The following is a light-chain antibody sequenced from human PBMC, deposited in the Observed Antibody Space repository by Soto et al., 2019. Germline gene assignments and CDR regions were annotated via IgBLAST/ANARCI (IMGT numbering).Light chain of an antibody. CDR3: QPRSNWPPT. Sequence: TVLTQSPGTLSLSPGERATLSCRSSQSVSSYLAWYQQKPGQSPRLLIYDASNRATGIPARFSGSGSGTDFTLTISSLEPEDFAVYYCQPRSNWPPTVGRGTRLEIK. CDR1: QSVSSY. CDR2: DAS. J-gene: IGKJ5*01. V-gene: IGKV3-11*01.